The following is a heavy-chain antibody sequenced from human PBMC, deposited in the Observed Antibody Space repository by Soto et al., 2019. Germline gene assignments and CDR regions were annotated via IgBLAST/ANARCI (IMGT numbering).Heavy chain of an antibody. J-gene: IGHJ5*02. V-gene: IGHV3-23*01. CDR2: VICSGGST. CDR1: GFTFSSYA. D-gene: IGHD3-3*01. CDR3: ARSTTHYDFWSGYSYNWFDP. Sequence: GGSLRLSCAASGFTFSSYAMSWVRQAPGKGLEWVSAVICSGGSTYYADSVKGRFTISRDNSKNTLYLQMNSLRAEDTAVYYCARSTTHYDFWSGYSYNWFDPWGQGTLVTVSS.